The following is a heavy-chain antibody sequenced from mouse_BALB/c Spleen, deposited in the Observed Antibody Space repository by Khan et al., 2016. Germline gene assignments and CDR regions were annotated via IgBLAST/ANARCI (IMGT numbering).Heavy chain of an antibody. V-gene: IGHV1-18*01. Sequence: VQLQQSGPDLVKPGASVKISCKASGYSFSGYYLDWVKQSHEKSLEWIGRVNPNNGGSKYNQKFKGKAILTVDRSSTTAYMELRSLTSEDSVVYYCLRDAMDYWGQGTSVTVSS. CDR2: VNPNNGGS. CDR3: LRDAMDY. J-gene: IGHJ4*01. CDR1: GYSFSGYY. D-gene: IGHD3-1*01.